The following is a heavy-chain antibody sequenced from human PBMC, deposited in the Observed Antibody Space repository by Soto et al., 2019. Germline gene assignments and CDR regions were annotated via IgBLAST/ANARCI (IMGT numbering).Heavy chain of an antibody. CDR2: ISYDGSNK. D-gene: IGHD4-17*01. CDR1: GFTFSSYA. J-gene: IGHJ4*02. V-gene: IGHV3-30-3*01. Sequence: QVQLVESGGGVVQPGRSLRLSCAASGFTFSSYAMHWVRQAPGKGLEWVAVISYDGSNKYYADSVKGRFTISRDNSKNTLYLQMNSLRAEDTAVYYCANAHDYGDYLDYWGQGTLVTVSS. CDR3: ANAHDYGDYLDY.